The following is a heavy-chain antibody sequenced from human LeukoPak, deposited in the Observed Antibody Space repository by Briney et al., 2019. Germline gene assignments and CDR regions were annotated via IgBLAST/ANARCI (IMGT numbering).Heavy chain of an antibody. V-gene: IGHV3-15*07. CDR3: ITPLPYSAQ. Sequence: GALRPSCAASGFTFSNAYMNWVRQAPGKGREWVGRIKPKTDGETTEYAAPVNDRFSISRDDSKSMMYLQMNSVKTEDTAVYYCITPLPYSAQGGQGTLVTVSS. CDR2: IKPKTDGETT. CDR1: GFTFSNAY. D-gene: IGHD2-21*01. J-gene: IGHJ4*02.